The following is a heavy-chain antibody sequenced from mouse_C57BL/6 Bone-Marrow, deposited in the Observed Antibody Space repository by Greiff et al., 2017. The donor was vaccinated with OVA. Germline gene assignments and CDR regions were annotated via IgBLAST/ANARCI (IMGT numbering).Heavy chain of an antibody. CDR3: ARSWVGAY. D-gene: IGHD1-1*02. V-gene: IGHV1-82*01. Sequence: QVQLQQSGPELVKPGASVKISCKASGYAFSSSWMNWVKQRPGKGLEWIGRIYPGDGDTNYNGKFKGKATLTADKSSSTAYMQLSSLTSEDSAVYFCARSWVGAYWGQGTLVTVSA. CDR2: IYPGDGDT. J-gene: IGHJ3*01. CDR1: GYAFSSSW.